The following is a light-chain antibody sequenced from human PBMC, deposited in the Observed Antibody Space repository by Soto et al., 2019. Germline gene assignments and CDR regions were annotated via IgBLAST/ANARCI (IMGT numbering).Light chain of an antibody. CDR3: QSYDSSLSGYV. CDR2: GNN. Sequence: QSVLTQPPSVSGAPGQRVTISCTGSSSNIGAGYDVHWYQQVPGTAPKLLIFGNNNRPSGVPDRFSGSKSGTSASLAITGLQAEDEADYYCQSYDSSLSGYVFGTGTQVTVL. CDR1: SSNIGAGYD. V-gene: IGLV1-40*01. J-gene: IGLJ1*01.